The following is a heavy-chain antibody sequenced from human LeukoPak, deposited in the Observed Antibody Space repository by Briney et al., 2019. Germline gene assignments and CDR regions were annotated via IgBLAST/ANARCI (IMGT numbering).Heavy chain of an antibody. D-gene: IGHD6-6*01. J-gene: IGHJ4*02. CDR3: ARHVHSSSPFDY. V-gene: IGHV4-59*08. Sequence: SETLSLTCTVSGGSISSYNWSWIRQPPGKGLEWIGYIYYSGSTNYNPSLKSRVTISVDTSKNQFSLKLSSVTAADTAVYYCARHVHSSSPFDYWGQGTLVTVSS. CDR2: IYYSGST. CDR1: GGSISSYN.